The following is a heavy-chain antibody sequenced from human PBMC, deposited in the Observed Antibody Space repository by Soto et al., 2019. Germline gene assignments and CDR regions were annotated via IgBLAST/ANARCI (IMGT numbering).Heavy chain of an antibody. CDR2: IYHSGST. CDR3: ARGSIAAAGRGDWFDH. Sequence: SETLSLTCAVSGYSISSGYYWGWIRQPPGKGLEWIGSIYHSGSTYYNPSLKSRVTISVDTSKNQFSPKLSSVTAADTAVYYCARGSIAAAGRGDWFDHWGQGTLVTVSS. CDR1: GYSISSGYY. V-gene: IGHV4-38-2*01. J-gene: IGHJ5*02. D-gene: IGHD6-13*01.